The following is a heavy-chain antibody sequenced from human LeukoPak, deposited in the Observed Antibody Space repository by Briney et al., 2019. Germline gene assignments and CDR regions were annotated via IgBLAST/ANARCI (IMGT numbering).Heavy chain of an antibody. Sequence: ASVKVSCKASGYTFTSYGISWVRQAPGQGLEWMGWISAYNGNTNYAQKLQGRVTMTTDTSTSTAYVELRSLRSDDTAVYYCARVGRWLQFGFDPWGQGTLVTVSS. CDR3: ARVGRWLQFGFDP. CDR2: ISAYNGNT. D-gene: IGHD5-24*01. V-gene: IGHV1-18*01. J-gene: IGHJ5*02. CDR1: GYTFTSYG.